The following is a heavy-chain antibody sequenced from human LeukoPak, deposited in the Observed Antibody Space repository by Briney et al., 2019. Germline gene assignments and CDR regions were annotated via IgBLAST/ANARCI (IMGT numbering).Heavy chain of an antibody. Sequence: SETLSLTCTVSGGFISSHYWTWIRQSPVKALEWIGDISNSGSTSYNPSLKSRVTISRDTSKNQFSLKLSSVTAADTAVYYCGRDALVGYFSYYYMDVWGKGTTVTVSS. J-gene: IGHJ6*03. CDR2: ISNSGST. CDR3: GRDALVGYFSYYYMDV. CDR1: GGFISSHY. D-gene: IGHD2-15*01. V-gene: IGHV4-59*11.